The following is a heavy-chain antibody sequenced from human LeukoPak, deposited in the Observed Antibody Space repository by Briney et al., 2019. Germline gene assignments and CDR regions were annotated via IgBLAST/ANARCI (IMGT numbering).Heavy chain of an antibody. J-gene: IGHJ4*02. V-gene: IGHV4-38-2*02. CDR2: IHHSGST. D-gene: IGHD3-3*01. Sequence: WETLSLTCSVSGYSISSGSYWGWIRQPPGKGLEWIGSIHHSGSTYYNPSLKGRVTISVDTSKNHFSLKLTSVTAADTAVYYCARAFGVVIYFDYWGQGTLVTVSS. CDR3: ARAFGVVIYFDY. CDR1: GYSISSGSY.